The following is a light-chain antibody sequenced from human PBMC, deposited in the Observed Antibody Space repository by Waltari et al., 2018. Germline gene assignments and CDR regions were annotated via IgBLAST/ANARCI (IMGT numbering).Light chain of an antibody. CDR2: AAS. J-gene: IGKJ1*01. Sequence: DIQMTQSPSSLSASVGDSVTIPCRASQGISNYLAWYQQKPGQVPKLLIYAASTLQSGIPSRFSGSGSGTDFTLTISSLQPEDVATYYCQKYNSAPWTFGQGTKVEIK. V-gene: IGKV1-27*01. CDR3: QKYNSAPWT. CDR1: QGISNY.